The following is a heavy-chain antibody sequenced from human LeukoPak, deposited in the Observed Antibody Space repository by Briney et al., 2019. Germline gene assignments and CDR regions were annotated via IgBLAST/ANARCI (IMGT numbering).Heavy chain of an antibody. J-gene: IGHJ6*03. CDR2: INPNSGDT. Sequence: ASVKVSCKASGYTFTGYYMHWVRQAPGQGLEWMGWINPNSGDTNYAQKFQGRVTMTRDTSISTAYMELSRLRSDDTAVYYCAREGAPRQPYDYVWGSYRYYYYYMDVWGKGTTVTVSS. D-gene: IGHD3-16*02. CDR3: AREGAPRQPYDYVWGSYRYYYYYMDV. CDR1: GYTFTGYY. V-gene: IGHV1-2*02.